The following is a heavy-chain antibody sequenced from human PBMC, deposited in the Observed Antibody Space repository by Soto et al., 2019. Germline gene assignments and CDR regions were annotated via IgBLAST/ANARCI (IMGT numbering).Heavy chain of an antibody. J-gene: IGHJ4*02. CDR1: GFTFSSYA. V-gene: IGHV3-23*01. D-gene: IGHD6-19*01. Sequence: EVQLLESGGGLVQPGGSLRLSCAASGFTFSSYAMSWVRQAPGKGLEWVSAISGSGGSTYYADSVKGRFTISRDNSKNTLYLQMNSLRAEDTAVYYCVPPPSIAVAGTNFDYWGQGTLVTVSS. CDR2: ISGSGGST. CDR3: VPPPSIAVAGTNFDY.